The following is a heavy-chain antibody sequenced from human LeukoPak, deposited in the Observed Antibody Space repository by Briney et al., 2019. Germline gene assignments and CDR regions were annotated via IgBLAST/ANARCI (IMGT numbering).Heavy chain of an antibody. J-gene: IGHJ6*03. CDR3: AKGSKLLLFTRDYYMDV. Sequence: GGSLRLSCAASGFTFSSYAMHWVRQAPGKGLEWVAFIRHDGSNKYYADSVKGRFTISRDNSKNTLYLQMNSLRTEDAAVYYCAKGSKLLLFTRDYYMDVWGKGTTVTISS. CDR1: GFTFSSYA. CDR2: IRHDGSNK. V-gene: IGHV3-30*02. D-gene: IGHD2-21*01.